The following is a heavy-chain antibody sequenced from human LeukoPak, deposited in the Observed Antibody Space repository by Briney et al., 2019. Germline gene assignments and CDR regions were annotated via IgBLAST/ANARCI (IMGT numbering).Heavy chain of an antibody. D-gene: IGHD6-13*01. CDR2: IYYSGST. CDR3: ARGVYIAAAQYGY. CDR1: GGSISSYY. Sequence: PLETLSLTCTVSGGSISSYYWSWIRQPPGKEFEWIGYIYYSGSTNYDPSLKSRVTISVDTSKNQFSLKLSSVTAADTAVYYCARGVYIAAAQYGYWGQGTLVTVSS. J-gene: IGHJ4*02. V-gene: IGHV4-59*01.